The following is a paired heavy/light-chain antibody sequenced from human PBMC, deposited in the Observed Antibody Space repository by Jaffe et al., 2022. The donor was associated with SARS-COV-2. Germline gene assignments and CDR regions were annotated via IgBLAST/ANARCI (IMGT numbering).Heavy chain of an antibody. CDR3: AKFWSSSPWRDGFDI. CDR1: GFIFSSYA. D-gene: IGHD6-13*01. V-gene: IGHV3-23*01. Sequence: EVQLLESGGGLVQPGGSLRLSCAASGFIFSSYAMSWVRQAPGKGLEWVSVISGTGSSTYHADSVKGRFTISRDNSKNTLYLQMNSLRGEDTAVYYCAKFWSSSPWRDGFDIWGQGTMVTVSS. CDR2: ISGTGSST. J-gene: IGHJ3*02.
Light chain of an antibody. CDR1: SGSVSSSYY. V-gene: IGLV8-61*01. CDR3: VLYMTGGIWV. J-gene: IGLJ3*02. Sequence: QTVVTQEPSFSVSPGGTVTLTCGLSSGSVSSSYYPSWYQQTPGQAPRTLIYSTNTRSSGVPDRFSGSILGDKAALTITGAQADDESDYYCVLYMTGGIWVFGGGTKLTVL. CDR2: STN.